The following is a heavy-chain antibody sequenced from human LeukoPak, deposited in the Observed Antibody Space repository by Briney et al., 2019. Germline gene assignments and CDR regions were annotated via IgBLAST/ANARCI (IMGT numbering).Heavy chain of an antibody. CDR2: INFSGGST. Sequence: ASVNVSCKASGYTFTSYYLHWVRQAPGQGLEWMGIINFSGGSTTYAQKFQGRVTMTRDTSTSTVYMELSSLRSEDTAVYYCARQPVYSGSYSYLGYWGQGTLVTVSS. V-gene: IGHV1-46*01. CDR1: GYTFTSYY. CDR3: ARQPVYSGSYSYLGY. D-gene: IGHD1-26*01. J-gene: IGHJ4*02.